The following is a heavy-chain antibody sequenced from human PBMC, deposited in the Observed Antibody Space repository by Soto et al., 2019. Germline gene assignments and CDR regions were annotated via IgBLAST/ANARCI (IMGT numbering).Heavy chain of an antibody. Sequence: ASVKVSCKASGYTFTSYGISWVRQAPGQGLEWMGWISAYNGNTNYAQKLQGRVTMTTDTSTSTAYMELRSLRSDDTAVYYCARTHYGDYGSDNWFDPWGQGTLVTVS. D-gene: IGHD4-17*01. CDR2: ISAYNGNT. CDR3: ARTHYGDYGSDNWFDP. V-gene: IGHV1-18*01. J-gene: IGHJ5*02. CDR1: GYTFTSYG.